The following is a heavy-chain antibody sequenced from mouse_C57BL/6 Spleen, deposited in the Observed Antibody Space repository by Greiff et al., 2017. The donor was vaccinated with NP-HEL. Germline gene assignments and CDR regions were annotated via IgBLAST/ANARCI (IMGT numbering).Heavy chain of an antibody. CDR2: ISYDGSN. J-gene: IGHJ3*01. V-gene: IGHV3-6*01. CDR1: GYSITSGYY. D-gene: IGHD2-1*01. Sequence: EVHLVESGPGLVKPSQSLSLTCSVTGYSITSGYYWNWIRQFPGNKLEWMGYISYDGSNNYNPSLKNQISITRDTSKNQFFLKLSSVTTEDTATYYCAREDGNYSEAWFAYWGQGTLVTVSA. CDR3: AREDGNYSEAWFAY.